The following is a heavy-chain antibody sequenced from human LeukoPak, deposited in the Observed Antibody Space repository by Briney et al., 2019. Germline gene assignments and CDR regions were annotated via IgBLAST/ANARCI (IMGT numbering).Heavy chain of an antibody. CDR3: ARARYYDGSGYYYEDFDY. Sequence: PSETLSLTCTVSGGSISSYYWSWIRQPPGKGLEWIGEINHSGSANYNPSLKSRVTISVDTSKNQFSLKLSSVTAADTAVYYCARARYYDGSGYYYEDFDYWGQGTLVTVSS. J-gene: IGHJ4*02. CDR2: INHSGSA. V-gene: IGHV4-34*01. CDR1: GGSISSYY. D-gene: IGHD3-22*01.